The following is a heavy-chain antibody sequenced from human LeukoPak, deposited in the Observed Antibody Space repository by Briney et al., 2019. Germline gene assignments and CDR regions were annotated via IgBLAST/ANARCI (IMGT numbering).Heavy chain of an antibody. J-gene: IGHJ4*02. CDR2: ISGSGGST. CDR3: ARTTAAGLDY. D-gene: IGHD6-13*01. Sequence: PGGSLRLSCAASGFTFSSYAMSWVRQAPGKGLEWVSAISGSGGSTYYADSVKGRFTISRDNSKNTLYLQMNSLRAEDTALYYCARTTAAGLDYWGQGTLVTVSS. V-gene: IGHV3-23*01. CDR1: GFTFSSYA.